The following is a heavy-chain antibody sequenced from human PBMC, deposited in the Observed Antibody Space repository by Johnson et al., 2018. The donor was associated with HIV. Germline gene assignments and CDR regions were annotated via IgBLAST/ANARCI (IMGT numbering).Heavy chain of an antibody. CDR3: ARWDWGLGAFDI. Sequence: VQLVESGGGLVQPGGSLRLSCAASGFTFSNAWMSWVRQAPGKGLEWVGRIKSKTDGGTTDYAAPVKGRFTISRDDSKNTLYLQMNSLRAEDTAVYYCARWDWGLGAFDIWGQGTMVTVSS. CDR2: IKSKTDGGTT. J-gene: IGHJ3*02. V-gene: IGHV3-15*01. CDR1: GFTFSNAW. D-gene: IGHD7-27*01.